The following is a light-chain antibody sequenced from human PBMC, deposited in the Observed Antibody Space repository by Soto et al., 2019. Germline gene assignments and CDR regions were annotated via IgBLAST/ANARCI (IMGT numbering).Light chain of an antibody. CDR2: GAS. Sequence: EIVMTQSPATLSVSPGERATLSCRASQSVSSNLAWYQQKPGQAPRLLIYGASTRASGIPARFSGSGSGTDFTLTINSLQPDDFATYYCQQYNTYSITFGQGTRLEIK. CDR1: QSVSSN. V-gene: IGKV3-15*01. J-gene: IGKJ5*01. CDR3: QQYNTYSIT.